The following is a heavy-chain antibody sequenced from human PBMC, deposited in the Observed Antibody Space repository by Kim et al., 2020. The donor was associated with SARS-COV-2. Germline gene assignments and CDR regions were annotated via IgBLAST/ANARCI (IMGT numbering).Heavy chain of an antibody. Sequence: ASVKVSCKVSGYTLTELSMHWVRQAPGKGLEWMGGFDPEDGETIYAQKFQGRVTMTEDTSTDTAYMELSSLRSEDTAVYYCATDGGYCSGGSCRDDAFDIWGQGTMVTVSS. CDR3: ATDGGYCSGGSCRDDAFDI. V-gene: IGHV1-24*01. CDR1: GYTLTELS. CDR2: FDPEDGET. D-gene: IGHD2-15*01. J-gene: IGHJ3*02.